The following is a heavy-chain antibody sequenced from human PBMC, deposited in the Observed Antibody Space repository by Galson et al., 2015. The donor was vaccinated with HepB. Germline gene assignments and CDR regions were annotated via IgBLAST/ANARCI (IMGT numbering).Heavy chain of an antibody. J-gene: IGHJ4*02. D-gene: IGHD3-22*01. CDR2: IKADATEK. CDR3: ARGHYDNY. Sequence: LRLSCAVSGFTFRNLWMNWVRQTPGQGLEWVANIKADATEKNYLNSVKGRFTISRDNAKNALFLQMNSLRVEDTAVYYCARGHYDNYCGQGTLVTVSS. CDR1: GFTFRNLW. V-gene: IGHV3-7*03.